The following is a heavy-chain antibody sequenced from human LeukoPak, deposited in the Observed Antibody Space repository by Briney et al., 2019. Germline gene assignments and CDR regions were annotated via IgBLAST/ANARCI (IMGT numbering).Heavy chain of an antibody. D-gene: IGHD6-13*01. CDR2: IYYSGST. CDR3: AREQQPDDAFDI. Sequence: SETLSLTCTVSGGSISSYYWSWIRQPPGKGLEWIGYIYYSGSTNYNPSLKSRVTISVDTSKNQFSLKLSSVTAADTAVYYCAREQQPDDAFDIWGQGTMVTVSP. J-gene: IGHJ3*02. CDR1: GGSISSYY. V-gene: IGHV4-59*01.